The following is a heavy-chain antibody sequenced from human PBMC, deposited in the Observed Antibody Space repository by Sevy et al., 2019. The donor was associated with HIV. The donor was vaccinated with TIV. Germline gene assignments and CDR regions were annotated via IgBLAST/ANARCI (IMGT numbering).Heavy chain of an antibody. J-gene: IGHJ6*02. Sequence: GGSLRLSCAASGFTFSSYGMHWVRQAPGKGLEWVAVIWYDGSNKYYADSMKGRFTISRDNSKNTLYLQMNSLRAEDTAVYYCAREGSGSYYIYYGMDVWGQGTTVTVSS. CDR1: GFTFSSYG. V-gene: IGHV3-33*01. CDR2: IWYDGSNK. CDR3: AREGSGSYYIYYGMDV. D-gene: IGHD1-26*01.